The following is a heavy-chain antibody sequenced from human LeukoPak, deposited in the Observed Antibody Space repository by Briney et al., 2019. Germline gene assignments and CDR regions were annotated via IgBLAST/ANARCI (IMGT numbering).Heavy chain of an antibody. CDR1: GYTFSSYG. V-gene: IGHV1-18*01. J-gene: IGHJ4*02. D-gene: IGHD1-1*01. CDR2: INAYNGNT. Sequence: ASVKVSCKASGYTFSSYGFSWVRQAPGQGLEWMGWINAYNGNTKYAQNLQGRVTMTTDTSTSTAYMELRSLRSDDTAVYYCARRQGTTLNFDYWGQGTLVTVSS. CDR3: ARRQGTTLNFDY.